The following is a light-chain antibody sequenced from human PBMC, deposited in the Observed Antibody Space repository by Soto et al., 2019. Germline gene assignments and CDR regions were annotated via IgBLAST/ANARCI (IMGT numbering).Light chain of an antibody. V-gene: IGKV1-5*01. J-gene: IGKJ3*01. CDR3: QHYNSPSFG. CDR2: DAS. CDR1: QSIRNW. Sequence: DIQMTQSPSTLSASVGDRVTITCRASQSIRNWLAWYQQKPGKAPKLLIYDASTLDSGVPSRFGGSGSGTEFPLTITSLQPADFATYHCQHYNSPSFGFGPGTKVDL.